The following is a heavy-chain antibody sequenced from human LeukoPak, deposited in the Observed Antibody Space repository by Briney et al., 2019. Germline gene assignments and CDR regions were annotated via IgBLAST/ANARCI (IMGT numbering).Heavy chain of an antibody. CDR3: ARGIGSQFDY. J-gene: IGHJ4*02. D-gene: IGHD1-14*01. Sequence: GGSLRLSCAASGFTFSSYAMSWVRQAPGKGLEWVSAISGSGGSTYYADSVKGRFTISRDNSKNTVYLQMNSLRAEDTAVYYCARGIGSQFDYWGQGTLATVSS. CDR1: GFTFSSYA. CDR2: ISGSGGST. V-gene: IGHV3-23*01.